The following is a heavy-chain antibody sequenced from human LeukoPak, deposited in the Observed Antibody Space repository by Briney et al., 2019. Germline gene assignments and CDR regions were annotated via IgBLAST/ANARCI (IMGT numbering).Heavy chain of an antibody. CDR3: ARVFDS. CDR1: GGSVSTSDYY. CDR2: VFYTGKT. J-gene: IGHJ4*02. V-gene: IGHV4-39*07. Sequence: SETLSLTCTVSGGSVSTSDYYWGWIRQSPVKGLEWIGDVFYTGKTNYNPSLRGRATISIDTSKNQFSLKLTYVTAADSAVYYCARVFDSWGRGTLVTVSS.